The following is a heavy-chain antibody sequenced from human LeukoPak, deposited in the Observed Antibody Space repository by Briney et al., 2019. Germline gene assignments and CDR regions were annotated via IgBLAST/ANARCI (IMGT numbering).Heavy chain of an antibody. CDR3: ARAVRIRSGIAEDYFDY. CDR2: IKQDGSEK. CDR1: GFTFSSYW. J-gene: IGHJ4*02. Sequence: GGSLRLSCAASGFTFSSYWMSWVRQAPGKGLEWVANIKQDGSEKYYVASVTGRFTISRDNAKNSLYLQMNSLRAEDTAVYYCARAVRIRSGIAEDYFDYWGQGTLVTVSS. V-gene: IGHV3-7*01. D-gene: IGHD6-13*01.